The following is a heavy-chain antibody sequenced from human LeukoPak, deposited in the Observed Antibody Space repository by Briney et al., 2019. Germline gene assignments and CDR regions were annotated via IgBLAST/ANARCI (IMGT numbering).Heavy chain of an antibody. CDR3: ARERDSSSSGWVFYY. Sequence: PSETLSLTCTVSGRSISSQYWRWIRQPAGKGREWIGCIYTSGSNIKDNPSLTSRVTMSVDTSKNQCSLTVSSVTAADTAVYYCARERDSSSSGWVFYYWGQGTLVT. J-gene: IGHJ4*02. CDR1: GRSISSQY. D-gene: IGHD6-6*01. CDR2: IYTSGSNI. V-gene: IGHV4-4*07.